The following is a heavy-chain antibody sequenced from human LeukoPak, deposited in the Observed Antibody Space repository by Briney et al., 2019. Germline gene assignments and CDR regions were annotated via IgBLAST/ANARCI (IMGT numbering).Heavy chain of an antibody. Sequence: GGSLRLSCAVSGFTFSNNWMSWVRQAPGKGLEWVATIKTDGSEKYYVDSVKGRFTISRDNAKNSLYLQMNSLRGEDTAMYYCARAYTGSWNAWGQGTLVTVSS. V-gene: IGHV3-7*01. CDR3: ARAYTGSWNA. CDR1: GFTFSNNW. D-gene: IGHD6-13*01. CDR2: IKTDGSEK. J-gene: IGHJ5*02.